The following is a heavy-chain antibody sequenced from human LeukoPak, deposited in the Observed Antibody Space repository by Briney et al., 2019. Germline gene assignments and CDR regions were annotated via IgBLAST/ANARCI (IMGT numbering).Heavy chain of an antibody. D-gene: IGHD7-27*01. V-gene: IGHV4-59*01. CDR1: GGSISSYY. CDR2: IYYSGST. J-gene: IGHJ2*01. Sequence: SETLSLTCTVSGGSISSYYWSWIRQPPGKGLEWIGYIYYSGSTNYNPSLKSRVTISVDTSKNQFSLELSSVTAADTAVYYCARVPQLGNPVHWYFDLWGRGTLVTVSS. CDR3: ARVPQLGNPVHWYFDL.